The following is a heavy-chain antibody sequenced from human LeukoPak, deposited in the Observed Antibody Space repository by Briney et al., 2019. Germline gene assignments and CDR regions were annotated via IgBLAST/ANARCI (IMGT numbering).Heavy chain of an antibody. CDR1: GGSFSGYY. CDR2: INHSGST. J-gene: IGHJ3*02. V-gene: IGHV4-34*01. CDR3: ARIGYRCSGGSCYSGAFDI. Sequence: SETLSLTRAVYGGSFSGYYWSWIRQPPGKGLEWIGEINHSGSTNYNPSLKSRVTISEDTSKNQFSLKMNSVTAADTAVYYCARIGYRCSGGSCYSGAFDIWGQGTMVTVSS. D-gene: IGHD2-15*01.